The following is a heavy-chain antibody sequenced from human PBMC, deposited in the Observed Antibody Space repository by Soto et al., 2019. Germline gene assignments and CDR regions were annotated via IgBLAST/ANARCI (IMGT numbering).Heavy chain of an antibody. Sequence: EVQLVESGGGLVQPGGSLRLSCAASGFIFSSYAMSWVRQAPGKGLEWVSAISGSGGSTYYADSVKGRFTISRDNSKNTLYLQMNSLRAEDTAVYYCAKGSTMIVVVRLGYGMDVWGQGTTVTVSS. CDR2: ISGSGGST. J-gene: IGHJ6*02. D-gene: IGHD3-22*01. CDR3: AKGSTMIVVVRLGYGMDV. V-gene: IGHV3-23*04. CDR1: GFIFSSYA.